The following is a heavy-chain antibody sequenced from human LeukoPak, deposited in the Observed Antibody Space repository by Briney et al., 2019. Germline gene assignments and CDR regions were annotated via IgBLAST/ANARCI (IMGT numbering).Heavy chain of an antibody. D-gene: IGHD3-22*01. CDR3: VRYDSDGGAFDY. CDR1: SGSISSHY. V-gene: IGHV4-59*11. CDR2: IYYSGST. Sequence: SETLSLTCKASSGSISSHYWSWMRQPPGKGLEWIGYIYYSGSTHYNPSLKSRVTISVDTSKNQFSLKLSSVTAADTALYYCVRYDSDGGAFDYWGRGTLVTVSS. J-gene: IGHJ4*02.